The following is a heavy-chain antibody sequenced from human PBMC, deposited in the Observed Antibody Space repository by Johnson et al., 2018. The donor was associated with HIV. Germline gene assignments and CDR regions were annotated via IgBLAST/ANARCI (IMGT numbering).Heavy chain of an antibody. D-gene: IGHD1-26*01. J-gene: IGHJ3*02. Sequence: QEQLVESGGGLVQPGGSLRLSCAASGFTFSSYGMHWVRQAPGKGLEWVAFIRYDGSDKYYADSVKGRFTISRDNYKNTLYLQMNSLRPEDTAVYYCAKGGRGASYYGAFDIWGQGTMVTVSS. CDR2: IRYDGSDK. CDR1: GFTFSSYG. V-gene: IGHV3-30*02. CDR3: AKGGRGASYYGAFDI.